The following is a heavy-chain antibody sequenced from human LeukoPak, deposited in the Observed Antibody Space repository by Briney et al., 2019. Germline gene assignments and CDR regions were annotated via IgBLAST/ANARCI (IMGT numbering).Heavy chain of an antibody. V-gene: IGHV4-59*01. Sequence: SETLSLTCTVSGGSISSYYWSWIRQPPGKGLEWIGYIYYSGSTNYNPSLKSRVTISVDTSKNQFSLKLSSVTAADTAVYYCARAAYHYDSSGYSRAFDYWGQGTLVTVSS. J-gene: IGHJ4*02. CDR2: IYYSGST. CDR1: GGSISSYY. CDR3: ARAAYHYDSSGYSRAFDY. D-gene: IGHD3-22*01.